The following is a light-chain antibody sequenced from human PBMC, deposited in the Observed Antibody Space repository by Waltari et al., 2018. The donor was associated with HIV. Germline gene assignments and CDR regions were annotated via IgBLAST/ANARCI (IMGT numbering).Light chain of an antibody. V-gene: IGLV2-23*02. CDR2: DVI. CDR3: CSYAGDSTWV. CDR1: CTDVGGYKL. Sequence: SALTQPASVSGSPGQSVTISCNGSCTDVGGYKLVSWYQQQPGKAPKVIIYDVIKRPAGISNRFSGSRAGNTASLTISGLQAEDEADYHCCSYAGDSTWVFGGGTKLTVL. J-gene: IGLJ3*02.